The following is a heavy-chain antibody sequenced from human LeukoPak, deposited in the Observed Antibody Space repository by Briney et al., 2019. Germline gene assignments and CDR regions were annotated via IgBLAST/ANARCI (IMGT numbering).Heavy chain of an antibody. V-gene: IGHV3-23*01. Sequence: PGGSLRLSCAASGFTFSSYAMSWVRQAPGKGLEWVSVISGSGGSTYYADSVKGRFTISRDNSKNTLYLQMNSLRAEDTAVYYCAKGKWGTDSRPQELFDYWGQGTLVTVSS. D-gene: IGHD1-26*01. CDR3: AKGKWGTDSRPQELFDY. CDR2: ISGSGGST. CDR1: GFTFSSYA. J-gene: IGHJ4*02.